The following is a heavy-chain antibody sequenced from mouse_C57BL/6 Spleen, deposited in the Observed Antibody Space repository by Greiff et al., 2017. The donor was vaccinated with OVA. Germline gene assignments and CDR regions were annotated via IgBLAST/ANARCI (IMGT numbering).Heavy chain of an antibody. CDR2: IDPSDSYT. V-gene: IGHV1-69*01. Sequence: VQLQQPGAELVMPGASVKLSCKASGYTFTSYWMHWVKQRPGQGLEWIGEIDPSDSYTNYNQKFKGKSTLTVDKSSSPAYMQLNSLTSEDSAVYYCARRGCSRSYFDYWGQGTTLTVSS. J-gene: IGHJ2*01. CDR1: GYTFTSYW. CDR3: ARRGCSRSYFDY. D-gene: IGHD1-1*01.